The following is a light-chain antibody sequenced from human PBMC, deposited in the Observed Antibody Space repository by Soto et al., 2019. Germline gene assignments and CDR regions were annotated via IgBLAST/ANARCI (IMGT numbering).Light chain of an antibody. J-gene: IGLJ2*01. CDR1: TGAVTSGHY. V-gene: IGLV7-46*01. CDR3: LLYYSGVRV. Sequence: QAVVTQEPSLTVSPGGTVSLTCGSSTGAVTSGHYHYWFQQKPGQAPRTLIYDTSDKHSCTPGRFSGSLVGGKAALTLSGAQPEDEADYYCLLYYSGVRVFGGGTKLTVL. CDR2: DTS.